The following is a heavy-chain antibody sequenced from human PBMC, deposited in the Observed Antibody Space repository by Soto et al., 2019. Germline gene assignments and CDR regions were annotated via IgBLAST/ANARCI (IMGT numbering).Heavy chain of an antibody. J-gene: IGHJ6*03. CDR1: GGSISSYY. CDR3: ARHGKAAALPDYYYMDV. CDR2: IYYSGST. D-gene: IGHD2-2*01. Sequence: PSETLSLTCTVAGGSISSYYWSCIRQPPGKGLEWIGYIYYSGSTNYNPSLKSRVTISVDTSKNQFSLKLSSVTAADTAVYYCARHGKAAALPDYYYMDVWGKGTTVTVSS. V-gene: IGHV4-59*08.